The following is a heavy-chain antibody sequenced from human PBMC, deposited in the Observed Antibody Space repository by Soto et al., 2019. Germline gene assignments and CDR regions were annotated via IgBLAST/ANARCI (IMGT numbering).Heavy chain of an antibody. CDR1: GYSFTSYW. CDR3: ARHIVVPGWQYYYSMDF. CDR2: IYPGDSDT. V-gene: IGHV5-51*01. J-gene: IGHJ6*02. Sequence: PAESLKISCKGSGYSFTSYWIGWVRQMPGKGLEGMGIIYPGDSDTRYSPSFQSQVTISADKSISTAYLQWSSLKASDTAMYYCARHIVVPGWQYYYSMDFWCQGTTVT. D-gene: IGHD2-15*01.